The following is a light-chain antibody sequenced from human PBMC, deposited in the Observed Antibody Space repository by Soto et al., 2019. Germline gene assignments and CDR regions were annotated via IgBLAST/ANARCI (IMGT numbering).Light chain of an antibody. CDR2: LNSDGSH. J-gene: IGLJ2*01. V-gene: IGLV4-69*01. CDR3: QTWGTGIVV. Sequence: QAVVTQSPSASASLGASVKLTCTLSSGHSSYAIAWHQQQPEKGPRYLMKLNSDGSHSKGDGIPDRFSGSSSGAERYLTIASLQCEDEADYYCQTWGTGIVVFGGGTKLTVL. CDR1: SGHSSYA.